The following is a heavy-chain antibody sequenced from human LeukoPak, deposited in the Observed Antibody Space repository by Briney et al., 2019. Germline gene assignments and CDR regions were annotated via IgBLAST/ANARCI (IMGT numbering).Heavy chain of an antibody. D-gene: IGHD1-26*01. CDR2: IYYSGST. Sequence: SETLSLTCTVSGGSISSYYWSWIRQPPGKGLEWIGYIYYSGSTNYNPSLKSRVTTSVDTSKNQFSLKLSSVTAADTAVYYCARYSGSYYGLFDYWGQGTLVTVSS. CDR3: ARYSGSYYGLFDY. CDR1: GGSISSYY. J-gene: IGHJ4*02. V-gene: IGHV4-59*01.